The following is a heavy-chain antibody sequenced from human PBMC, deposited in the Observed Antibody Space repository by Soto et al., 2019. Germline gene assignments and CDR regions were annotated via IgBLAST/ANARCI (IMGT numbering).Heavy chain of an antibody. CDR1: GYTFNSYG. CDR2: ISAYKGNT. CDR3: ASSASIYCSGGSCSYYDMDV. D-gene: IGHD2-15*01. J-gene: IGHJ6*02. Sequence: QVQLVQSGAEVKKPGASVKVSCKASGYTFNSYGISWVRQAPGQGLEWMGWISAYKGNTNYAQKLQGRVPMTTDTSTSTVYMERRSLRSDDTAVYYCASSASIYCSGGSCSYYDMDVWGQGTTVIVSS. V-gene: IGHV1-18*01.